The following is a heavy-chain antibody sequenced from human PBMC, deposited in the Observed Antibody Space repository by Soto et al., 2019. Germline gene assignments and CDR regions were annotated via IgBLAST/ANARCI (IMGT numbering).Heavy chain of an antibody. CDR1: GYTFTDSY. CDR2: INPVGGST. V-gene: IGHV1-46*01. D-gene: IGHD5-18*01. J-gene: IGHJ4*02. Sequence: QVQLVQSGAEVKEPGASVRLSCKASGYTFTDSYIHWVRQAPGQGLEWMGVINPVGGSTTYIQKFQGRVTLTRDMSTTTVHMVLSALRSDDTATYYCARDEGAAMGFQYWGQGTQVNVFS. CDR3: ARDEGAAMGFQY.